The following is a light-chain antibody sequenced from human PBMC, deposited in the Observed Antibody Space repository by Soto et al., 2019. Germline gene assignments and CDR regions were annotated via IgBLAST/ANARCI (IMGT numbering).Light chain of an antibody. CDR3: SSYTSSTTWV. V-gene: IGLV2-14*01. CDR1: SSDVGAYNY. CDR2: EVS. Sequence: QSVLTQPASVSGSPGQSITISCTGTSSDVGAYNYVSWYQQHPGKAPKLMIYEVSYRPSGVSDRFSGSRSGNTASLTISGLQAEDESDYYCSSYTSSTTWVFGGGTKATVL. J-gene: IGLJ3*02.